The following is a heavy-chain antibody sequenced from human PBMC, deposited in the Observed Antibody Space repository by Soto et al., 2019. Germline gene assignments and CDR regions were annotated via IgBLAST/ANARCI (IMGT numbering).Heavy chain of an antibody. Sequence: AXXTLSLTCTVSRDSISSYYWSWIRQPPGKGLEWLAYXSNTGXPIYNHYLESXXTISLDTXXNQAPLRLNTVTLPDTPLYYCASVGELHVWFDPCGRGTLVTVSS. CDR2: XSNTGXP. CDR1: RDSISSYY. D-gene: IGHD3-10*01. J-gene: IGHJ5*02. V-gene: IGHV4-59*13. CDR3: ASVGELHVWFDP.